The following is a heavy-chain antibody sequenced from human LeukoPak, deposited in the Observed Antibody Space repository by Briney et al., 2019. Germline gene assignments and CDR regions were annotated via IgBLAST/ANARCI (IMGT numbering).Heavy chain of an antibody. CDR1: GFTFSSYW. V-gene: IGHV3-7*01. CDR3: ARIVSILTGYPRPHYYYYTDV. J-gene: IGHJ6*03. Sequence: GGSLRLSCAASGFTFSSYWMSWVRQAPGKGLEWVANIKQDGSEKYYVDSVKGRFTISRDNAKNSLYLQMNSLRAEDTAVYYCARIVSILTGYPRPHYYYYTDVWGKGTTVTVSS. CDR2: IKQDGSEK. D-gene: IGHD3-9*01.